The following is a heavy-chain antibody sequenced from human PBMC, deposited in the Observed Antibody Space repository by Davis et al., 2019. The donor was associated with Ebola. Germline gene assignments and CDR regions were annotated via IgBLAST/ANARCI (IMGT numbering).Heavy chain of an antibody. CDR3: AKFSRAGESD. V-gene: IGHV3-7*03. Sequence: GGSLRLSCAASGFTFSDYYMSWIRQAPGKGLEWVANIRPDGSEEQYVDSLKGRITISRDNAKNSLYLQVNSLRDEDTAVYYCAKFSRAGESDWGQGTLVTVSS. D-gene: IGHD6-13*01. CDR1: GFTFSDYY. CDR2: IRPDGSEE. J-gene: IGHJ4*02.